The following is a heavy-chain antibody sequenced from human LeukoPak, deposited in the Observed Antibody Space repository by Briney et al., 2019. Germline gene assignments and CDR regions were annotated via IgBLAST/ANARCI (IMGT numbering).Heavy chain of an antibody. CDR2: ISAGSGVTI. V-gene: IGHV3-23*01. CDR1: GFTFSDYE. Sequence: PGGSLRLSCIVSGFTFSDYEMNWVRQAPGKGLEWVAYISAGSGVTIDFADSVKGRFTISRDNSKNTLYLQMNSLRAEDTAVYYCAAKPAYNWNYGWFDPWGQGTLVTVSS. D-gene: IGHD1-7*01. J-gene: IGHJ5*02. CDR3: AAKPAYNWNYGWFDP.